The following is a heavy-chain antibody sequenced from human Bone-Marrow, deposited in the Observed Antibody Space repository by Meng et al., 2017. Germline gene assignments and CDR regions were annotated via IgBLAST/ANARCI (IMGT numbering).Heavy chain of an antibody. D-gene: IGHD5-12*01. CDR2: ISYDGSNK. CDR3: ARDYGGYDYSPDY. J-gene: IGHJ4*02. V-gene: IGHV3-30*19. Sequence: GESLKISCAASGFTFSSYGMHWVRQAPGKGLEWVAVISYDGSNKYYADSVKGRFTISRDNSKNTLYLQMNSLRAEDTAVYYCARDYGGYDYSPDYWGQGTLVTVSS. CDR1: GFTFSSYG.